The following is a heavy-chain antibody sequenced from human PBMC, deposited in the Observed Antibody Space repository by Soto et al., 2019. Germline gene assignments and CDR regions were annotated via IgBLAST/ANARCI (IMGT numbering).Heavy chain of an antibody. CDR3: AHAYGGRSLY. Sequence: QITLKESGPTLVKPTQTLTLTCTFSGFSLTTDRVGVGWIRQPPGEALEWLAVIYWDDSKTYRPSLESRLTITKDTSQNQVALTMTNIDSLDTATYYCAHAYGGRSLYCGQGTLVTVSP. J-gene: IGHJ4*02. V-gene: IGHV2-5*02. D-gene: IGHD1-26*01. CDR2: IYWDDSK. CDR1: GFSLTTDRVG.